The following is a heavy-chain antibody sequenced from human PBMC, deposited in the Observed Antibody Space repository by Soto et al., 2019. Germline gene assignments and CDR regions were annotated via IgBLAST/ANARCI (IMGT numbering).Heavy chain of an antibody. Sequence: QVQLVQSGAEVKKPGSSVKVSCKASGGTFSNYAISWVRQAPGQGLEWMVGIIPIFGTANCAQKFEGRVKITANESTSTAYMELRSVGSEDTAIYYCAVGSVVIVPTGMKPLDPWGQGTLVAVSA. V-gene: IGHV1-69*12. CDR2: IIPIFGTA. J-gene: IGHJ5*02. CDR3: AVGSVVIVPTGMKPLDP. CDR1: GGTFSNYA. D-gene: IGHD5-12*01.